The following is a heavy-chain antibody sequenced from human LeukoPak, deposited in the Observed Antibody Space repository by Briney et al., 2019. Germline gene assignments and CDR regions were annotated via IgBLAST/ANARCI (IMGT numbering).Heavy chain of an antibody. V-gene: IGHV3-23*01. CDR3: AKDYFVSVSRRGNWFDP. Sequence: GGSLRLSCAASGFNFSGYAMSWVRQAPGKGLEWVSGISGSGGSTEYADSVKGRFTISRDNSKNTLHLQMNSLRVEDTAVYYCAKDYFVSVSRRGNWFDPWGQGTLVTVSS. CDR1: GFNFSGYA. J-gene: IGHJ5*02. CDR2: ISGSGGST. D-gene: IGHD2-2*01.